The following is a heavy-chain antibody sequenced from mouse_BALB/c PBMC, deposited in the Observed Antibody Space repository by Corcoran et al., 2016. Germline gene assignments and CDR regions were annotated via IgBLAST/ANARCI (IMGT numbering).Heavy chain of an antibody. CDR2: ILPGSGST. CDR3: ARHYYGSSLFAY. Sequence: QVQMQQSGAELMKPGASVKISCKATGYTFSSYWIEWVKQRPGHGLEWIGEILPGSGSTNYNEKFKGKATFTVDTSSNTAYMQLSSLTSEDSAVYYCARHYYGSSLFAYWGQGTLVTVS. V-gene: IGHV1-9*01. J-gene: IGHJ3*01. CDR1: GYTFSSYW. D-gene: IGHD1-1*01.